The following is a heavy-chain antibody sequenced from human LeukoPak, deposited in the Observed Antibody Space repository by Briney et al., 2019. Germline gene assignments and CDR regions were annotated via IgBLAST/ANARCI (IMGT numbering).Heavy chain of an antibody. V-gene: IGHV4-34*01. CDR2: INHSGST. D-gene: IGHD3-16*02. J-gene: IGHJ4*02. CDR1: GVSFSGYY. Sequence: SETLSLTCAVYGVSFSGYYWSWLRQPPGKGLQWLGEINHSGSTNYNPSLKSRVTISVDTSKNQFSLKLSSVTAADTAVYYCARGGQLNLYYDYVWGSYRSYYFDYWGQGTLVTVSS. CDR3: ARGGQLNLYYDYVWGSYRSYYFDY.